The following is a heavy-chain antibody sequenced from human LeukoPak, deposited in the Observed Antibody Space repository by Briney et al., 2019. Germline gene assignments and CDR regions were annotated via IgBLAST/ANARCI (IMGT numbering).Heavy chain of an antibody. J-gene: IGHJ5*02. CDR1: GFTVSSNY. V-gene: IGHV3-53*01. CDR3: ARTVAGNWFDP. Sequence: GGSLRLSCAASGFTVSSNYMSWVRQAPGKGLEWVSVIYSGGSTYYADSVKGRFTVSRDNSKNTLYFQMNSLRAEDTAVYYCARTVAGNWFDPWGQGTLVTVSS. D-gene: IGHD6-19*01. CDR2: IYSGGST.